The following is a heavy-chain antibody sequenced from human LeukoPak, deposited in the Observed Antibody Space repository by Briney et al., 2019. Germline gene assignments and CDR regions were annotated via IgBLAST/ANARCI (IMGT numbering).Heavy chain of an antibody. J-gene: IGHJ3*02. CDR3: ARTAYCGGDCPDDAFDI. CDR1: GGSMSSGSYY. CDR2: IYISGST. D-gene: IGHD2-21*01. Sequence: PSETLSLTCTVSGGSMSSGSYYWSWIRQPAGKGLQWIGRIYISGSTNYNPSLKSRVTISVDTSKNQFSLKLSSVTAADTAVYYCARTAYCGGDCPDDAFDIWGRGTMVTVSS. V-gene: IGHV4-61*02.